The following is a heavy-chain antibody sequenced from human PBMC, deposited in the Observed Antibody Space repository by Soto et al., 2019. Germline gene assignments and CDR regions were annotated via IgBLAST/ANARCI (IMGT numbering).Heavy chain of an antibody. V-gene: IGHV3-7*03. CDR2: IKEDGSEK. CDR1: GFIFSSYW. Sequence: EVLLVESGGGLVQPGGSLRLSCAGSGFIFSSYWMYWVRQAPGKGLEWVANIKEDGSEKKFADSVKGRFTISRDNAKNSLYLQMNSLRAEDTAVYYCARERRMRGGYHFDYWGQGSLVTVSS. D-gene: IGHD5-12*01. J-gene: IGHJ4*02. CDR3: ARERRMRGGYHFDY.